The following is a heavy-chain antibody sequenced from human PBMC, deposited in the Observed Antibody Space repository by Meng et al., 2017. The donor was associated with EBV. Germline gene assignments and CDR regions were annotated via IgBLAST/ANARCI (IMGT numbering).Heavy chain of an antibody. CDR3: ARSGATIFGVVIPTYYFDY. Sequence: QAGKLGGETTKARASGKVSCKASGYTFISYAMHWVRQAPGQRLEWMGGINAGNGNTKYSQKFQGRVTITRDTSASTAYMELSSLRSEDTAVYYCARSGATIFGVVIPTYYFDYWGQGTLVTVSS. CDR1: GYTFISYA. V-gene: IGHV1-3*01. CDR2: INAGNGNT. J-gene: IGHJ4*02. D-gene: IGHD3-3*01.